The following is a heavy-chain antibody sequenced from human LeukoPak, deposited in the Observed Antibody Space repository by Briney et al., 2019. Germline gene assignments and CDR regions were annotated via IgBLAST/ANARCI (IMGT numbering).Heavy chain of an antibody. D-gene: IGHD4-23*01. V-gene: IGHV1-69*06. CDR3: ASSVRTTVVTPGAFDI. J-gene: IGHJ3*02. Sequence: GASVKVSCKASGGTFSSYAISWVRQAPGQGLEWMGGIIPIFGTANYAQKFQGRVTITADKSTSTAYMELSSLRSEDTAVYYCASSVRTTVVTPGAFDIWGQGTMVTVSS. CDR2: IIPIFGTA. CDR1: GGTFSSYA.